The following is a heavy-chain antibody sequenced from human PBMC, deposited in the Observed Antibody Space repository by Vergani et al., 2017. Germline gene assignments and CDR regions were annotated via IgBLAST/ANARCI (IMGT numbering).Heavy chain of an antibody. Sequence: QVQLVQSGAEVKKPGASVKVSCKASGYTFTSYDINWVRQATGQGLEWMGWMNPNSGNTGYAQKFQGRVTMTRNTSISTAYMELSSLRSEDTAVYYCATHPTYYYDSSGYYDYWGQGTLVTVSS. J-gene: IGHJ4*02. CDR2: MNPNSGNT. D-gene: IGHD3-22*01. CDR3: ATHPTYYYDSSGYYDY. V-gene: IGHV1-8*01. CDR1: GYTFTSYD.